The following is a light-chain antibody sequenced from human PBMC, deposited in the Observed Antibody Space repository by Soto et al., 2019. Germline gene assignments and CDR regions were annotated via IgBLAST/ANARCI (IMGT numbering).Light chain of an antibody. CDR1: QSVSSSY. CDR3: QKYGSSPYT. J-gene: IGKJ2*01. CDR2: GAS. V-gene: IGKV3-20*01. Sequence: EIVLTQSPGTLSLSPGERATLSCRASQSVSSSYLAWYQQKPGQAPRLLIYGASSRATGIPDRFSGSGSGTDFTLTISRLEPEDFEVYYCQKYGSSPYTFGQGNKLEIK.